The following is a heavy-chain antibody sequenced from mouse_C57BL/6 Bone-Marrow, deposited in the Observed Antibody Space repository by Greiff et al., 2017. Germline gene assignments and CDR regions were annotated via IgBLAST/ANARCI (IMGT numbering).Heavy chain of an antibody. CDR3: ASGYGSSSAWFAY. CDR1: GYAFTNYL. Sequence: QVQLQQSGAELVRPGTSVKVSCKASGYAFTNYLIEWVKQRPGQGLEWIGVINPGSGGTSYNEKFKGKATLPADKSSSTAYMQLSSLTSGDSAVDFCASGYGSSSAWFAYWGQGTLVTVSA. V-gene: IGHV1-54*01. CDR2: INPGSGGT. J-gene: IGHJ3*01. D-gene: IGHD1-1*01.